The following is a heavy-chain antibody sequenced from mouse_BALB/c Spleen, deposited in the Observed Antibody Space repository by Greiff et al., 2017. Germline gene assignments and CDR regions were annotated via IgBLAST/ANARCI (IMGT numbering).Heavy chain of an antibody. Sequence: EVQLQQSGAELVRSGASVKLSCTASGFNIKDYYMHWVKQRPEQGLEWIGWIDPENGDTEYAPKFQGKATMTADTSSNTAYLQLSSLTSEDTAVYYCNYYYGSSSCYAMDYWGQGTSVTVSS. CDR2: IDPENGDT. CDR1: GFNIKDYY. V-gene: IGHV14-4*02. D-gene: IGHD1-1*01. J-gene: IGHJ4*01. CDR3: NYYYGSSSCYAMDY.